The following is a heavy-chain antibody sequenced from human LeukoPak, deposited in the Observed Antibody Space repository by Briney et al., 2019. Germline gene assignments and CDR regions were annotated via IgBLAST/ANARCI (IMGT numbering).Heavy chain of an antibody. CDR2: IYHSGST. V-gene: IGHV4-4*02. CDR1: GGSISSSNW. Sequence: SGTLSLTCAVSGGSISSSNWWSWVRQPPGKGLEWIGEIYHSGSTNYNPSLKSRVTISVDKSKNQFSLKLSSVTAADTAVYYCARDRNYGSGSYYYGMDVWGQGTTVTVSS. D-gene: IGHD3-10*01. CDR3: ARDRNYGSGSYYYGMDV. J-gene: IGHJ6*02.